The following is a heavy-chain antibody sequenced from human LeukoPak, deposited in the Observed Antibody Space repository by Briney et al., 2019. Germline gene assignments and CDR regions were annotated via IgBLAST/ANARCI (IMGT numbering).Heavy chain of an antibody. J-gene: IGHJ4*02. CDR2: ISYDGSNK. V-gene: IGHV3-30*04. CDR1: GFTFSSYA. D-gene: IGHD5-12*01. Sequence: GSLRLSCAASGFTFSSYAMHWVRQAPGKGLEWVAVISYDGSNKYYADSVKGRFTISRDNSKNTLYLQMNSLRAEDTAVYYCARDGSHYSGYDLDYWGQGTLVTVSS. CDR3: ARDGSHYSGYDLDY.